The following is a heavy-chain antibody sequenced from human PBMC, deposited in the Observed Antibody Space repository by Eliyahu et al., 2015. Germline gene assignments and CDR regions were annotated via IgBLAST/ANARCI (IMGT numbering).Heavy chain of an antibody. CDR2: FNPEDGEE. D-gene: IGHD2-8*01. V-gene: IGHV1-24*01. CDR1: GHSXSHSS. Sequence: QAQLVESGPEVKKPGAAVKLSCRVSGHSXSHSSIHWLRQAPGRGLEWMGGFNPEDGEEIYAEQFEGRVTLTQDLSSDTAYMEMSSLRMEDTAVYFCSISRMVGGVCFNGVCYTAFDPWGQGTLVTVSS. CDR3: SISRMVGGVCFNGVCYTAFDP. J-gene: IGHJ5*02.